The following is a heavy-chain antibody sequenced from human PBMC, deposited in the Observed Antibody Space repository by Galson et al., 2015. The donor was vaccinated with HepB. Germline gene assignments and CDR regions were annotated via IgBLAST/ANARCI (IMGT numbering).Heavy chain of an antibody. CDR3: ARVDSSTSHPPVDP. J-gene: IGHJ5*02. V-gene: IGHV4-34*01. CDR1: GGSFSGYY. Sequence: ETLSLTCAVYGGSFSGYYWSWIRQPPGKGLEWIGEINHSGSTTYNPSLKSRVTISVDTSKNQFSLKLSSVTAADTAVYYCARVDSSTSHPPVDPWGQGTLVTVSS. D-gene: IGHD2-2*01. CDR2: INHSGST.